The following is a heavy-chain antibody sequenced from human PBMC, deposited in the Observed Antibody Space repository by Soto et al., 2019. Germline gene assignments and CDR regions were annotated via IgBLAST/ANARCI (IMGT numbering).Heavy chain of an antibody. D-gene: IGHD7-27*01. V-gene: IGHV2-5*01. Sequence: QFTLKESGPTLVKPTQTLTLTCTFSGFSLSTTGVGVAWIRQPPGKALEWLALIYWNDYKRYSPSLESRLSITKDTSKHQVVLTVTNVDAVDTATYYCALLKLGSPEMTRVDGYWGQGTLVTVSS. CDR2: IYWNDYK. CDR1: GFSLSTTGVG. CDR3: ALLKLGSPEMTRVDGY. J-gene: IGHJ4*02.